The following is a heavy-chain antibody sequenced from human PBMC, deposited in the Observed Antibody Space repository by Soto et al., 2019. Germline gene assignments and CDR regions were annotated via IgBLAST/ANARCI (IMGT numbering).Heavy chain of an antibody. V-gene: IGHV3-74*01. CDR2: INRDGSST. CDR1: GFTFRSYW. Sequence: GGSLSLSCAASGFTFRSYWMHWVRQAPGKGLVWVSLINRDGSSTSYADSVKGRVTISRDTAKNTLYLQMNSLRAEDTAVYYCAREIVTTGEYYFDSWGQGTLVTVSS. CDR3: AREIVTTGEYYFDS. J-gene: IGHJ4*02. D-gene: IGHD1-1*01.